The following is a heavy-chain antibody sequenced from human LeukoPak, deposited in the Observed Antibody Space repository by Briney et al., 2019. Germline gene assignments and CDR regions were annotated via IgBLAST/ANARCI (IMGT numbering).Heavy chain of an antibody. D-gene: IGHD5/OR15-5a*01. V-gene: IGHV1-69*13. J-gene: IGHJ6*02. CDR3: ARAPLVSSRPYYYYGMDV. CDR2: IIPIFGTA. CDR1: GGTFSSYA. Sequence: ASVKVSCKDSGGTFSSYAISWVRQAPGQGLEWMGGIIPIFGTANYAQKFQGRVTITADESTSTAYMELSSLRSEDTAVYYCARAPLVSSRPYYYYGMDVWGQGTTVTVSS.